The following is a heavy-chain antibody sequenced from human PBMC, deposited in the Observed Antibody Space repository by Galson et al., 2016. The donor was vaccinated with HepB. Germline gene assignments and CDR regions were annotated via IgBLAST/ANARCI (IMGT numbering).Heavy chain of an antibody. V-gene: IGHV3-23*01. Sequence: SLRLSCAASGFTFSSYGMSWVRQAPGKGLEWVSSISATGGSTYYADSLKGRFTISRGNSKDTLFLQMNRLRAEDTAVYYCAKDPYYYGSGASVFDSWGQGTLVTVSS. J-gene: IGHJ4*02. CDR3: AKDPYYYGSGASVFDS. D-gene: IGHD3-10*01. CDR2: ISATGGST. CDR1: GFTFSSYG.